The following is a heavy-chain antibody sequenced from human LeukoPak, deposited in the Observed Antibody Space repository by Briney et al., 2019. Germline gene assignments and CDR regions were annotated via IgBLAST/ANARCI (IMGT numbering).Heavy chain of an antibody. Sequence: GGSLRLSCAASGFTFSSYSMNWVRQAPGKGLEWVSSISSSSSYIYYADSVKGRFTISRDNAKNSLYLQMNSLRAEDTAVYYCARDRIVGAAPYIYYYYGMDVWGQGTTVTVSS. V-gene: IGHV3-21*04. J-gene: IGHJ6*02. CDR1: GFTFSSYS. CDR3: ARDRIVGAAPYIYYYYGMDV. CDR2: ISSSSSYI. D-gene: IGHD1-26*01.